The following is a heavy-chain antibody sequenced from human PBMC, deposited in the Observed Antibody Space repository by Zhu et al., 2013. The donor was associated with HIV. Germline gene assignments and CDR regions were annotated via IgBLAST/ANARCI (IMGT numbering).Heavy chain of an antibody. Sequence: QVQLVQSGAEVKKPGASVKVSCKASGYTFTSYGISWVRQAPGQGLEWMGWISAYNGNTNYAQKLQGRVTMTTDTSTSTAYMELRSLRSDDTAVYYCARDAATVTTAHPYYYGMDVWGQGTTVTVSS. CDR1: GYTFTSYG. D-gene: IGHD4-17*01. CDR2: ISAYNGNT. CDR3: ARDAATVTTAHPYYYGMDV. V-gene: IGHV1-18*01. J-gene: IGHJ6*02.